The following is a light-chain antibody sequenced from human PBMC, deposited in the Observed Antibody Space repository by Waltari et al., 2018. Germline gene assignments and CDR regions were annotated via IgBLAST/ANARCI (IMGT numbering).Light chain of an antibody. V-gene: IGKV1-27*01. CDR3: QEYNSAPDT. CDR1: QGISNY. J-gene: IGKJ5*01. CDR2: AAS. Sequence: DIQMTQSPSSLSASVGDRVTITCRASQGISNYLAWYQQQPGKVPKLLIYAASTVQSGVPSRFSGSGSGTDFTLTISSLQPEDVATYYCQEYNSAPDTFGQGTRLEIK.